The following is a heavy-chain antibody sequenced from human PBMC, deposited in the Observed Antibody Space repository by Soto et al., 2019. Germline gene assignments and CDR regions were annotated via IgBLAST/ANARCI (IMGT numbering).Heavy chain of an antibody. CDR3: ARGIATGQLDP. CDR2: INPDNCNT. Sequence: SXKASFTASGYTXNRYTMHLVRQAPGQRLEWMGWINPDNCNTKSSQKFQDRVIITSHKSASTAYIDLSSLRSEDTAVYYFARGIATGQLDPWGQGTLGTVSS. V-gene: IGHV1-3*01. CDR1: GYTXNRYT. J-gene: IGHJ5*02. D-gene: IGHD2-15*01.